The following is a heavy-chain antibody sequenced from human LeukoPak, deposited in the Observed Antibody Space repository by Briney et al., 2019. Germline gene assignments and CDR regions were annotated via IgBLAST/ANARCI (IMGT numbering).Heavy chain of an antibody. D-gene: IGHD3-16*01. J-gene: IGHJ4*02. CDR3: ARGGNPTWHILRLGELGYYFDY. V-gene: IGHV1-18*01. CDR1: GYTFTSYG. Sequence: ASVKVSCKASGYTFTSYGISWVRQAPGQGLEWMGWISAYNGNTNYAQKLQGRVTMTTDTSTSTAYMELRSLRSDDTAVYYCARGGNPTWHILRLGELGYYFDYWGQGTLVTVSS. CDR2: ISAYNGNT.